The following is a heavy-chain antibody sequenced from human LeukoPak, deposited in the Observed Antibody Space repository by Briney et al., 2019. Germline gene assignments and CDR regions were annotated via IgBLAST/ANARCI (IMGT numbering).Heavy chain of an antibody. CDR2: ISSNGGST. V-gene: IGHV3-64*01. D-gene: IGHD5-12*01. J-gene: IGHJ4*02. CDR1: GFAFSSYA. Sequence: PGGSLRLSCAASGFAFSSYAMHWVRQAPGKGLEYVSAISSNGGSTYYANSVKGRFTISRDNSKNTLYLRMGSLRAEDMAVYYCARQFSGYDRRLDYWGQGTLVTVSS. CDR3: ARQFSGYDRRLDY.